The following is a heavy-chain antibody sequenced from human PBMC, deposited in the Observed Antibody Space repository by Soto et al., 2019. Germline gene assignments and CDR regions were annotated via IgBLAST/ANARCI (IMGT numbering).Heavy chain of an antibody. D-gene: IGHD2-21*01. CDR1: GGSISSYY. CDR2: VYYSGST. CDR3: ASLTRGFFAF. J-gene: IGHJ4*02. V-gene: IGHV4-59*08. Sequence: PSETLSLTCTVSGGSISSYYWSWIRQPPGKGLEWIGYVYYSGSTNYNPSLKSRVTISIDTSKNQFSLKLSSVTAADTAVYYCASLTRGFFAFWGRGTLVTVSS.